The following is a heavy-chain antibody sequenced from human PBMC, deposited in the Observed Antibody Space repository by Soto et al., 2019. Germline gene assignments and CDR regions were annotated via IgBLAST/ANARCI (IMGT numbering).Heavy chain of an antibody. J-gene: IGHJ6*02. CDR3: ARGLRTNMDYDFWSGYSTVHYYYGMDV. CDR2: IYYSGST. CDR1: VGSISSGGYY. D-gene: IGHD3-3*01. Sequence: SETLSLTCTVSVGSISSGGYYWSWIRQHPGKGLEWIGYIYYSGSTYYNPSLKSRVTISVDTSKNQFSLKLSSVTAADTAVYYCARGLRTNMDYDFWSGYSTVHYYYGMDVWGQGTTVTVSS. V-gene: IGHV4-31*03.